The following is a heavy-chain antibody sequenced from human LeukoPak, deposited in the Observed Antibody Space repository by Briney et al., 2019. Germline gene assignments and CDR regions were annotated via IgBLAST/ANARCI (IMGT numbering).Heavy chain of an antibody. J-gene: IGHJ4*02. D-gene: IGHD5-18*01. CDR1: GGSFSGYY. CDR3: ARGPEYSYGYRDFDY. V-gene: IGHV4-34*01. CDR2: INHSGST. Sequence: SETLSLTCAVYGGSFSGYYWSWIRQPPGKGREWIGEINHSGSTNYNPSLKSRVTISVDTSKNQFSLKLSSVTAADTAVYYCARGPEYSYGYRDFDYWGQGTLVTVSS.